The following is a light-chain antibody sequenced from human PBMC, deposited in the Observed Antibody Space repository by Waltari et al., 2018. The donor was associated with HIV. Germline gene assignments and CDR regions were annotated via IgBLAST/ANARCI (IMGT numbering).Light chain of an antibody. CDR2: RAS. Sequence: DIVMTQSPDSLAVSLGERATINCKSSQSVLYSSNNKHSLAWYQQKPGQPPKLLIYRASTRESGVPDRFSGSGSGTDFTLTISSLQAEDVAVYYCQQYYSTPFTFGPGTKVDIK. CDR1: QSVLYSSNNKHS. J-gene: IGKJ3*01. CDR3: QQYYSTPFT. V-gene: IGKV4-1*01.